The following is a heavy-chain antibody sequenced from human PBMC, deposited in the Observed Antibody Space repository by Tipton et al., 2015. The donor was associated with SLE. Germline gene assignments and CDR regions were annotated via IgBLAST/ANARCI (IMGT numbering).Heavy chain of an antibody. D-gene: IGHD3-10*01. CDR2: VTDSGAGT. CDR3: AKSPRGGSPYYYYYYYMDV. J-gene: IGHJ6*03. V-gene: IGHV3-23*01. Sequence: GSLRLSCAASGLTFSSYAMSWVRQAPGEGPEWVSSVTDSGAGTYYADSVKGRFTISRDNSKRTLYLQMNSLRAEDTAVYFCAKSPRGGSPYYYYYYYMDVWGKGTTVTVSS. CDR1: GLTFSSYA.